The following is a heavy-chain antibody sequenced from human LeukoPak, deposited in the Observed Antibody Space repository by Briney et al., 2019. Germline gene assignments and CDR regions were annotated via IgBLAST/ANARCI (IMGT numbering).Heavy chain of an antibody. V-gene: IGHV4-39*02. CDR1: GGSISSSSYY. Sequence: PSETLSLTCTVSGGSISSSSYYWGWIRQPPGKGLEWIGSIYYSGSTYYNPSLKSRVTISVDTSKNQFSLKLSSVTAADTAVYYCARDPGRTNGYWGQGTLVTVSS. CDR2: IYYSGST. CDR3: ARDPGRTNGY. J-gene: IGHJ4*02. D-gene: IGHD2-15*01.